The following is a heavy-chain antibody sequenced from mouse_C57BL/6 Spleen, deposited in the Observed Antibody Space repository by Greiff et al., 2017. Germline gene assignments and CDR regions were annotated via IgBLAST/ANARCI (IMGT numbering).Heavy chain of an antibody. V-gene: IGHV1-5*01. CDR3: TREGQGLRRDWYFDV. Sequence: VQLQQSGTVLARPGASVKMSCKTSGYTFTSYWMHWVKQWPGQGLEWIGAIYPGNSATSYNQKFNGKAKLTAVTSASTAYMELSSLTNEDSAVYYGTREGQGLRRDWYFDVWGTGTTVTVSS. CDR1: GYTFTSYW. CDR2: IYPGNSAT. D-gene: IGHD2-2*01. J-gene: IGHJ1*03.